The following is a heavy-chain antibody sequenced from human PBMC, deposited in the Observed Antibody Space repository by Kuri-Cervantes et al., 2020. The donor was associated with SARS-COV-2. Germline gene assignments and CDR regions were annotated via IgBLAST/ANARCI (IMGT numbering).Heavy chain of an antibody. D-gene: IGHD3-3*01. V-gene: IGHV4-30-4*01. CDR1: GGSISSGDYY. CDR2: IYYSGST. J-gene: IGHJ5*02. Sequence: SCTVSGGSISSGDYYWSWIRQPPGKGLEWTGYIYYSGSTYYNPSLKSRVTISVDTSKNQFSLKLSSVTAADTAVYYCARGWAEQTYYDFWSGNWFDPWGQGTLVTVSS. CDR3: ARGWAEQTYYDFWSGNWFDP.